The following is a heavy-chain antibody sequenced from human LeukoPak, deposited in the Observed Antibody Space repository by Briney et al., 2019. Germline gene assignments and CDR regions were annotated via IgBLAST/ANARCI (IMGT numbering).Heavy chain of an antibody. Sequence: GGSLRLSCVVSGFTFSWSTMTWVRQAPGKGPEWVAKMKEDGTEIHYVDSVKGRFTISRDNAKNSLYLQMNSLRVEDTAVYYCATGGAPGGRFENWGQGMLVTVSS. V-gene: IGHV3-7*01. CDR1: GFTFSWST. D-gene: IGHD1-26*01. J-gene: IGHJ4*02. CDR2: MKEDGTEI. CDR3: ATGGAPGGRFEN.